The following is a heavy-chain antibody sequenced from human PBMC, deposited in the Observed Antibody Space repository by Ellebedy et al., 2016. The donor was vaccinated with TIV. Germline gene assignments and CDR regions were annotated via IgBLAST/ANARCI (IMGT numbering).Heavy chain of an antibody. Sequence: GESLKISCAASGFSFGSYWMTWVRQAPGKGLEWVANINQVGSEIYYLESVKGRFTISRDNAKNSLYLQMNSLRADDTAVYYCARELVGTGEAGSGFCGYWGQGALVTVSS. J-gene: IGHJ4*02. CDR3: ARELVGTGEAGSGFCGY. V-gene: IGHV3-7*01. D-gene: IGHD3-10*01. CDR2: INQVGSEI. CDR1: GFSFGSYW.